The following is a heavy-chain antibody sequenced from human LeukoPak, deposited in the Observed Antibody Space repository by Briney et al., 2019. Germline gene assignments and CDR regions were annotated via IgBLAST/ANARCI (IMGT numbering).Heavy chain of an antibody. CDR2: ARNRGNGYTT. CDR1: GFTFSDHY. CDR3: ARIMRVDYGTYYFDY. D-gene: IGHD4/OR15-4a*01. V-gene: IGHV3-72*01. J-gene: IGHJ4*02. Sequence: GGSLRLSCAASGFTFSDHYIDWVRQAPGKGLEWVGRARNRGNGYTTQYAAPVKGRFTFSRDDSENTVYLQMNSLKTEDTAVYFCARIMRVDYGTYYFDYWGQGTLVTVSS.